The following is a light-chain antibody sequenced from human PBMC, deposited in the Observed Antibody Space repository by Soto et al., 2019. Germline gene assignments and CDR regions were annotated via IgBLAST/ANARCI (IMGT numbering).Light chain of an antibody. CDR3: QQRTVWPRT. CDR1: QSLSGT. CDR2: GAS. V-gene: IGKV3-11*01. J-gene: IGKJ1*01. Sequence: EIVLTQSPATLSLSPGERATLSCRASQSLSGTLAWFQQKVGQPPRLLIYGASNRATGIPARFSASGSGTDFTLTISSLEPEDFAVYYCQQRTVWPRTFGQGTKVEIK.